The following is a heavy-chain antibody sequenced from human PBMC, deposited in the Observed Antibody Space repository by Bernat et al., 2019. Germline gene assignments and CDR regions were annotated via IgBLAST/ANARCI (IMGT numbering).Heavy chain of an antibody. CDR2: IYWDDDK. CDR1: GFSLSTSGVG. CDR3: AHKAATVTYWDFDL. J-gene: IGHJ2*01. Sequence: QITLKESGPTLVKHTQTLTLTCTFSGFSLSTSGVGVGWIRQPPGKALEWLALIYWDDDKRYSPSRKSRLTITKDTSKNQVVRTRTNRDPGDKATYYCAHKAATVTYWDFDLWGRGTLVTVSS. V-gene: IGHV2-5*02. D-gene: IGHD4-17*01.